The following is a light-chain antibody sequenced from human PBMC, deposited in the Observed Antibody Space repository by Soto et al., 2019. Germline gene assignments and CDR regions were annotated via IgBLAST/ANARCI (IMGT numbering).Light chain of an antibody. CDR1: QGISSY. J-gene: IGKJ1*01. Sequence: DIQFTQSPSFLSASVGGRVTITCRASQGISSYLAWYQQKPGKAPKLLIYAASTLQSGVPSRFSGSGSGTDFTLTISCLQSEDFATYYCQQYYSYPRTFGQGTKVDIK. CDR2: AAS. CDR3: QQYYSYPRT. V-gene: IGKV1-9*01.